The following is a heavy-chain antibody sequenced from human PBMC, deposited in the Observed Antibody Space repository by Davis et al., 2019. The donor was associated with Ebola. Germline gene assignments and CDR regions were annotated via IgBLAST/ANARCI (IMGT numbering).Heavy chain of an antibody. Sequence: GESLKISCAASGFTVSSNYMSWVRQAPGKGLEWVAVIWYDGSNKYYADSVKGRFTISRDNSKNTLYLQMNSLRAEDTAVYYCARTGTSYYWYFDLWGRGTLVTVSS. J-gene: IGHJ2*01. CDR3: ARTGTSYYWYFDL. V-gene: IGHV3-33*08. CDR2: IWYDGSNK. CDR1: GFTVSSNY. D-gene: IGHD1-14*01.